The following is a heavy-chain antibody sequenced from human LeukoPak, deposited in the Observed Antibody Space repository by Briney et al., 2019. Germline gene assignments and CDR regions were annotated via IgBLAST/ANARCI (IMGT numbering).Heavy chain of an antibody. D-gene: IGHD6-19*01. CDR2: MNPNSGNT. CDR3: AREAPKKNSSGWLGPYYYYGMDV. Sequence: ASVKVSRKASGYTFTSYDINWVRQATGQGLEWMGWMNPNSGNTGYAQKFQGRVTMTRNTSISTAYMELSSLRSEDTAVYYCAREAPKKNSSGWLGPYYYYGMDVWGQGTTVTVSS. CDR1: GYTFTSYD. V-gene: IGHV1-8*01. J-gene: IGHJ6*02.